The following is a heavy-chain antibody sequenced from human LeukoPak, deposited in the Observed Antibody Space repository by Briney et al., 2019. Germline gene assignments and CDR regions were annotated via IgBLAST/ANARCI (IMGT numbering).Heavy chain of an antibody. V-gene: IGHV3-64*01. CDR1: GFTFSRYG. CDR2: VSSNGGST. D-gene: IGHD3-10*01. J-gene: IGHJ4*02. Sequence: PGGSLRLSCAASGFTFSRYGMYWVRQAPGKGLEYVSAVSSNGGSTYYANSVKGRFTISRDNSKDTLYLEMDSLRAEDSAVYYCARAISQFVIGGAAYWGQGTQVTVPS. CDR3: ARAISQFVIGGAAY.